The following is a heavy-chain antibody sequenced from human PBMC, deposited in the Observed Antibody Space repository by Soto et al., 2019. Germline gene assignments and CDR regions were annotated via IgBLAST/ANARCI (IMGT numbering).Heavy chain of an antibody. Sequence: QVQLQESGPGLVKPSQTLSLTCTVSGGSISSGGYYWSWIRQHPGKGLEWIGYIYYSGSTYYNPSLKSRVTIPVDTSKNQFSLKLSSVTAADTAVYYCARSRDYGDYLRGYFDYWGQGTLVTVSS. J-gene: IGHJ4*02. V-gene: IGHV4-31*03. CDR1: GGSISSGGYY. D-gene: IGHD4-17*01. CDR3: ARSRDYGDYLRGYFDY. CDR2: IYYSGST.